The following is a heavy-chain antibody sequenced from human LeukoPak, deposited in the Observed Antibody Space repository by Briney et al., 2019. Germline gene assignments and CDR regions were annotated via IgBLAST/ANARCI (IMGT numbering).Heavy chain of an antibody. CDR3: AATYSAYYFDY. V-gene: IGHV4-39*01. J-gene: IGHJ4*02. CDR2: IYYSGST. CDR1: GGSISSSSYY. Sequence: PSETLSLTCTVSGGSISSSSYYWGWIRQPPGKGLEWIGSIYYSGSTYYNPSLKSRVTISVDTSKNQFSLKLSSVTAADTAVYYCAATYSAYYFDYWGQGTLVTVSS. D-gene: IGHD2-15*01.